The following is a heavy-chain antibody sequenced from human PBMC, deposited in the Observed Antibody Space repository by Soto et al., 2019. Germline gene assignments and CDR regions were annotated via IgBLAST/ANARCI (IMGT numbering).Heavy chain of an antibody. V-gene: IGHV3-21*01. Sequence: GGSLRLSCIASGFSFSDYTLNWVRQPPGKWLEWVSSISKSGSYIYYADSLRGRFTISRDNAKDSLYLQINALRVEDTAVYYCAREAAGYSEYFDYWGHGTLVTVSS. CDR3: AREAAGYSEYFDY. D-gene: IGHD6-25*01. CDR2: ISKSGSYI. CDR1: GFSFSDYT. J-gene: IGHJ4*01.